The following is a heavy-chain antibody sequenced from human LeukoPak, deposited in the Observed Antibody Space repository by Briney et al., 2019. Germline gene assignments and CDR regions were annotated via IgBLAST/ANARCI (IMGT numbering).Heavy chain of an antibody. Sequence: PGGSLRLSCAASGFTFSNYAMSWVRQTPRKGLKYVSIISSNGVATHYATSVKGRFTISRDNSKNTLYLQMGSLRADDMAVYYCARDASDIVIVPAAVGPFDLWGQGILVTVSS. D-gene: IGHD2-2*01. CDR1: GFTFSNYA. J-gene: IGHJ4*02. V-gene: IGHV3-64*01. CDR2: ISSNGVAT. CDR3: ARDASDIVIVPAAVGPFDL.